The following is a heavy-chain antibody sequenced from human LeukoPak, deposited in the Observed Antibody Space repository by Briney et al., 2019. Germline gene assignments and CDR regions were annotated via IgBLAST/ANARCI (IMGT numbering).Heavy chain of an antibody. D-gene: IGHD6-13*01. CDR2: IHQHGSEE. J-gene: IGHJ5*02. Sequence: GGSLRLSCTTSGFNFRAYWMGWVRQAPGKGLEWVANIHQHGSEENYLDSVKGRFTISRDNAKSSIYLQMNSLRAEDTAIYYCARASSSSWYNWFDPWGQGTLVTVSS. CDR1: GFNFRAYW. CDR3: ARASSSSWYNWFDP. V-gene: IGHV3-7*03.